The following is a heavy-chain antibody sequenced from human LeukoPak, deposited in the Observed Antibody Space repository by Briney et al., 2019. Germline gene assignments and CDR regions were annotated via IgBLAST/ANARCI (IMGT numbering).Heavy chain of an antibody. Sequence: SETLSLTCTVSGGSVSSGSYYWSWIRQPPGKGLEWIGYIYYSGSTNYNPSLKSRVTISVDTSKNQFSLKLSSVTAADTAVYYCARTLAYCGGDCYSVGYWGQGTLVTVSS. J-gene: IGHJ4*02. D-gene: IGHD2-21*02. CDR2: IYYSGST. CDR3: ARTLAYCGGDCYSVGY. CDR1: GGSVSSGSYY. V-gene: IGHV4-61*01.